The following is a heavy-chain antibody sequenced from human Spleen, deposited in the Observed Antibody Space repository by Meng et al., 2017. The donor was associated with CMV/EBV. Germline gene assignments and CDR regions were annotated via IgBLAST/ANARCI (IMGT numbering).Heavy chain of an antibody. CDR2: ISSGSKYT. CDR3: ARGDSAAAEPFDY. CDR1: GFTFSSYN. J-gene: IGHJ4*02. Sequence: GGSLRLSCAASGFTFSSYNMNWVRQAPGKGLEWVSSISSGSKYTYYADSVKGRFTISRDNANNSLFLQMNRLRAEDTAVYYCARGDSAAAEPFDYWGQGALVTVSS. D-gene: IGHD6-13*01. V-gene: IGHV3-21*01.